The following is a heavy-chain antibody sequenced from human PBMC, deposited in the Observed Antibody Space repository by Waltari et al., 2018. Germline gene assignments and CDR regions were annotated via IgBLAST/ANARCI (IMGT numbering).Heavy chain of an antibody. Sequence: QLQLQESGPGLVKPSETLSLTCTVSGGSISSSSYYWGWIRQPPGKGLEWIGSSYYSGSTYYNPALKSRVTISVDTSKNQFSLKLSSVTAADTAVYYCARQYYDSSGFAEHWGQGTLVTVSS. CDR1: GGSISSSSYY. CDR3: ARQYYDSSGFAEH. D-gene: IGHD3-22*01. CDR2: SYYSGST. J-gene: IGHJ4*02. V-gene: IGHV4-39*01.